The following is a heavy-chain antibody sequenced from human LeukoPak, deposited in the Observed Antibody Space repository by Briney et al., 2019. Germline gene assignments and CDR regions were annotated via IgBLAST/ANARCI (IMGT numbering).Heavy chain of an antibody. J-gene: IGHJ4*02. CDR3: AKGISGWYLYYFDY. D-gene: IGHD6-19*01. Sequence: PGGSLRLSCAASGFTFSSYSMNWVRQAPGKGLEWVSSISSSSSYIYYADSAKGRFTISRDNSKNTLYLQMNSLRAEDTTIYYCAKGISGWYLYYFDYWGQGTLVTVSS. CDR1: GFTFSSYS. V-gene: IGHV3-21*04. CDR2: ISSSSSYI.